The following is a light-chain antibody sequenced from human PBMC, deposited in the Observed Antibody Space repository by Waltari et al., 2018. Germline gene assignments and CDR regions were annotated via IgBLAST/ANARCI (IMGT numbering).Light chain of an antibody. CDR1: LSILHSSENKNY. V-gene: IGKV4-1*01. CDR2: GAS. CDR3: QQYYRTPFT. Sequence: DIVMTQSPDSLSVSLGERATINCKSSLSILHSSENKNYLGWYQQKSGQSPKLVIYGASSGESGVPDRCSGSESGTDFTLTISSLQADDVAVYYCQQYYRTPFTFGPGTKVDIK. J-gene: IGKJ3*01.